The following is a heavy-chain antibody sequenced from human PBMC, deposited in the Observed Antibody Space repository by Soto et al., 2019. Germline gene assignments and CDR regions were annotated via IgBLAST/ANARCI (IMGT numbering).Heavy chain of an antibody. D-gene: IGHD3-9*01. Sequence: SETLSLTCTVSGGSISSGDYYWSWIRQPPGKGLEWIGYIYYSGSTYYNPSLKSRVTISVDTSKNQFSLKLSSVTAADTAVYYCARAGNFDWLLAPLSWGQGTLVTVSS. CDR1: GGSISSGDYY. CDR2: IYYSGST. J-gene: IGHJ4*02. CDR3: ARAGNFDWLLAPLS. V-gene: IGHV4-30-4*01.